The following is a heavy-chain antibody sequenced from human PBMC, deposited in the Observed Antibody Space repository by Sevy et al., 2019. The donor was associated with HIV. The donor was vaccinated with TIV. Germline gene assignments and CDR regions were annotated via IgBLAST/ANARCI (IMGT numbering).Heavy chain of an antibody. V-gene: IGHV3-33*08. CDR1: GFPFTNHG. D-gene: IGHD4-17*01. CDR2: MWFDGSNK. CDR3: ARDREFYDHGEYGPTSAPDL. Sequence: GESLRLSCEASGFPFTNHGVHWVRQAPGKGLAWVALMWFDGSNKYYADSVKGRFTVSRDDSKNTLYLQMNSLRADDTAIYYCARDREFYDHGEYGPTSAPDLWGQGTLVTVSS. J-gene: IGHJ5*02.